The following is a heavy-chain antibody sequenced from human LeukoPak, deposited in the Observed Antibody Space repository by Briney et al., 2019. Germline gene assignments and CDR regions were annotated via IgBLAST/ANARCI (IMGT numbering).Heavy chain of an antibody. CDR3: AKTTTTLHHYYYYMDV. J-gene: IGHJ6*03. Sequence: GGSLRLSCAASGFTFSSYGMHWVRQAPGKGLEWVAFIRYDGSNKYYADSLKGQFTVSRDNSKNTLYLQMNSLRAEDTAVYYCAKTTTTLHHYYYYMDVWGKGTTVTVSS. CDR2: IRYDGSNK. V-gene: IGHV3-30*02. D-gene: IGHD1-1*01. CDR1: GFTFSSYG.